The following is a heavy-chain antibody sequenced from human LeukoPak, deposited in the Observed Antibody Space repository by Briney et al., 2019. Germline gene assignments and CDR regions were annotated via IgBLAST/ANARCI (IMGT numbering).Heavy chain of an antibody. CDR1: GGSISSYY. D-gene: IGHD6-25*01. CDR2: IYTSGST. V-gene: IGHV4-4*09. CDR3: ARHVRRISGYMDV. J-gene: IGHJ6*03. Sequence: PSGTLSLTCTVSGGSISSYYWSWIRQPPGKGLEWIGYIYTSGSTNYNPSLKSRVTISVDTSKNQFSLKLSSVTAADTGVYYCARHVRRISGYMDVWGKGTTVTVSS.